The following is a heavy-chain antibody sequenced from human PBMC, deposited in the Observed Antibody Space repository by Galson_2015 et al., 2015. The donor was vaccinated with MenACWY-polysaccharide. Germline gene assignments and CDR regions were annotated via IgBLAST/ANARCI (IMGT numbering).Heavy chain of an antibody. V-gene: IGHV1-46*01. Sequence: SVKVSCKASGYTFTSYYMHWVRQAPGQGLEWMGTINPSGDSTRYAQKFQGRVTMTRDTSTSTVYMELSSLRSEDTAVYYCAGDGHHYGSGSYESHFDYWGQGTLVTVSS. CDR2: INPSGDST. CDR3: AGDGHHYGSGSYESHFDY. CDR1: GYTFTSYY. D-gene: IGHD3-10*01. J-gene: IGHJ4*02.